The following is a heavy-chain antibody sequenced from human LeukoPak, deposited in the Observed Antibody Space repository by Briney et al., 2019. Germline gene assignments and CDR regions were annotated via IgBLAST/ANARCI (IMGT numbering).Heavy chain of an antibody. CDR3: AREYSASEH. CDR2: IDPYTGNT. CDR1: GYTFVGYY. D-gene: IGHD5-12*01. V-gene: IGHV1-2*02. J-gene: IGHJ4*02. Sequence: EASVKVSCQASGYTFVGYYLHWVRQAPGQGLEWMAWIDPYTGNTHYAQKFQGRITVTRDTSVSTTYMELSWLTSDDTARYYCAREYSASEHWGQGTLVTVSS.